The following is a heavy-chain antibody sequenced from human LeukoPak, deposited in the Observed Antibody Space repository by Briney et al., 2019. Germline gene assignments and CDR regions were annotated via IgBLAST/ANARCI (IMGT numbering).Heavy chain of an antibody. Sequence: SETLSLTCTVSGGSMRTYSWSWIRQPPGKGLEWIGYISYSGDTNYNPSLKSRLTISIDTSKNQFSLKLNSVTAADTAMYYCARHEGGGTYPLDYWGQGTLVTVSS. CDR1: GGSMRTYS. J-gene: IGHJ4*02. V-gene: IGHV4-59*08. D-gene: IGHD1-26*01. CDR2: ISYSGDT. CDR3: ARHEGGGTYPLDY.